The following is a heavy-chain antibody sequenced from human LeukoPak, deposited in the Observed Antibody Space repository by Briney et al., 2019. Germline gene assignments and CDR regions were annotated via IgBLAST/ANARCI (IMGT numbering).Heavy chain of an antibody. CDR2: ISTSGST. CDR1: GGSLSSYY. Sequence: SETLSLTCTVSGGSLSSYYWSWIRQPAGKGLESIGHISTSGSTNYNPSLKSLVTMSVDTSKNPFSLKLSSVTAADTAVYYCARVRYSDSSVLTRKRSYYFDYWGQGTLVTVSS. D-gene: IGHD3-22*01. J-gene: IGHJ4*02. CDR3: ARVRYSDSSVLTRKRSYYFDY. V-gene: IGHV4-4*07.